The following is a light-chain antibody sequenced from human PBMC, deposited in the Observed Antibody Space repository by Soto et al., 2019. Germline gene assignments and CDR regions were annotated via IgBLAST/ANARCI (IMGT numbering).Light chain of an antibody. J-gene: IGKJ1*01. V-gene: IGKV1-39*01. CDR3: QQTNSTPQT. CDR2: AAS. Sequence: IHMTLSPSSLSASVGDRVIIPCRASQNISSYLNWYQQKQGKAPKLLIYAASSLQSGVPSRCSGSGYGTDFNLTISSLQTEDFATYYCQQTNSTPQTFGQGTKVDIK. CDR1: QNISSY.